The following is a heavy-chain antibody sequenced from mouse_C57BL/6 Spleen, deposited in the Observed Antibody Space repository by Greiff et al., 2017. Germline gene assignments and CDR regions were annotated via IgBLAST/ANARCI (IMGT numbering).Heavy chain of an antibody. J-gene: IGHJ2*01. Sequence: VKLQQPGAELVKPGASVKLSCKASGYTFTSYWMHWVKQRPGQGLEWIGMIHPNSGSTNYNEKFKSKATLTVDTSSSTAYMQLSSLASEDSAVXYCATPEDSNCVGLDYWGQGTTLTVSS. CDR2: IHPNSGST. CDR1: GYTFTSYW. D-gene: IGHD2-5*01. CDR3: ATPEDSNCVGLDY. V-gene: IGHV1-64*01.